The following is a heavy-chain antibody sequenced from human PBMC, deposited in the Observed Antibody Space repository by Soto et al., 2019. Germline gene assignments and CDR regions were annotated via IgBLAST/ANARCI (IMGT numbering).Heavy chain of an antibody. D-gene: IGHD3-10*01. CDR2: INGGTGQT. CDR3: ARGKGMKGNYYDYGLDI. J-gene: IGHJ6*02. CDR1: GYTFSTYA. V-gene: IGHV1-3*01. Sequence: ASVKVSCKASGYTFSTYAMHWVRQAPGQSLEWMGWINGGTGQTRYSQRFQDRVTITRDTPASTANMELTSLTSEDTAVYYCARGKGMKGNYYDYGLDIWGQGTTVTVSS.